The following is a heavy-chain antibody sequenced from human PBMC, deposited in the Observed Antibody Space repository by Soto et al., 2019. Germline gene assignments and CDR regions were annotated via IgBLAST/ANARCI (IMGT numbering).Heavy chain of an antibody. CDR1: GYTFTSYG. V-gene: IGHV1-18*01. CDR2: ISAYNGNT. D-gene: IGHD6-19*01. Sequence: ASVKVSCKASGYTFTSYGISWVRQAPGQGLEWMGWISAYNGNTNYAQKLQGRVTMTTDTSTSTAYMELRSLRSDDTAVYYCAREEAVAGFYYYYGMDVWGQGTTVTVS. CDR3: AREEAVAGFYYYYGMDV. J-gene: IGHJ6*02.